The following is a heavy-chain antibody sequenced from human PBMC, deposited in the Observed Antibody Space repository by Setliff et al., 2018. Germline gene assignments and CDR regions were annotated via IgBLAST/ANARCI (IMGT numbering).Heavy chain of an antibody. CDR3: TRARDIAPTYYYMDV. CDR1: GFTFSSYW. CDR2: ISSSSSTV. Sequence: PGGSLRLSCAASGFTFSSYWMHWVRQVPGKGLEWVSYISSSSSTVYYADSVKGRFTISRDNSKNSLYLHMNSLRAEDTAVYYCTRARDIAPTYYYMDVWGKGTTVTVSS. J-gene: IGHJ6*03. D-gene: IGHD5-12*01. V-gene: IGHV3-48*04.